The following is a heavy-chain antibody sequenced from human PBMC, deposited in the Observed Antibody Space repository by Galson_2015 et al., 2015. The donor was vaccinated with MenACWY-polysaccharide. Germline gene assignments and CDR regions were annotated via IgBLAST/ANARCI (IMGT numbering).Heavy chain of an antibody. Sequence: SLRLSCAASGFTVNSNYMNWVRQAPGKGLGWVSVLYSLGGTYYADSVKGRFTISRDNSKNTLYLQMNSLRSEDTAVYFCARGKSWGSYRFFDYWGQGTPVTVSS. CDR3: ARGKSWGSYRFFDY. CDR1: GFTVNSNY. CDR2: LYSLGGT. D-gene: IGHD3-16*02. J-gene: IGHJ4*02. V-gene: IGHV3-66*02.